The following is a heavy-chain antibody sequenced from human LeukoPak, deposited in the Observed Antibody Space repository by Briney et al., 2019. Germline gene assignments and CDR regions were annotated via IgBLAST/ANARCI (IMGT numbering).Heavy chain of an antibody. CDR3: AKDLCSSTSCSYYFDY. D-gene: IGHD2-2*01. J-gene: IGHJ4*02. V-gene: IGHV3-30*02. CDR2: IRYDGSNK. Sequence: GGSLRLSCAASGFTFSSYGMHWVRQAPGKGLEWVAFIRYDGSNKYYADSVKGRFTISRDNSKNTLYLQMNSLRAEDTAVYYCAKDLCSSTSCSYYFDYWGQGTLVTVSS. CDR1: GFTFSSYG.